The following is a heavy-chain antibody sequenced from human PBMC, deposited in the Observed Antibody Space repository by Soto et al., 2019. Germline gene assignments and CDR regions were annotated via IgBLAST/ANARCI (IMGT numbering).Heavy chain of an antibody. V-gene: IGHV3-23*01. CDR2: ISGSGGST. CDR3: AKTPALGCMLFKCDAFDI. J-gene: IGHJ3*02. D-gene: IGHD2-8*01. CDR1: GFTFSSYA. Sequence: EVQLLESGGGLVQPGGSLRLSCAASGFTFSSYAMSWVRQAPGKGLEWVSAISGSGGSTYYADSVKGRFTISRDNSKNTLYLQMNSLRAEDTAVYYCAKTPALGCMLFKCDAFDIWGQGTMVTVSS.